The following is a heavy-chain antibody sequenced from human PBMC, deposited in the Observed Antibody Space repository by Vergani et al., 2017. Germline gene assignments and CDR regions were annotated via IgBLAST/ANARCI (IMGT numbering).Heavy chain of an antibody. CDR2: ISGSGGST. D-gene: IGHD6-13*01. CDR3: AKQWDSSRGGVDY. Sequence: EVQLLESGGGLVQPGGSLRLSCAASGFTFSSYAMSWVRQAPGKGLEWGSAISGSGGSTYYADPVKGRFTISRDNSKNTLYLQMNSLRAEDTAVYYCAKQWDSSRGGVDYGGQGTLVTVSS. J-gene: IGHJ4*02. CDR1: GFTFSSYA. V-gene: IGHV3-23*01.